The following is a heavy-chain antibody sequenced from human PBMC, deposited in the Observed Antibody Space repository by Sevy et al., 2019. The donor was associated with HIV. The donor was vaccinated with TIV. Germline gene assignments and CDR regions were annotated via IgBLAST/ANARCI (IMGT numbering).Heavy chain of an antibody. CDR1: GGTFSTYD. Sequence: ASVKVSCKASGGTFSTYDISWVRQAPGQGPEWMGGIIRILGTVNYAQKFQGRVTITADESTKTAYMELSSLRSEDTAVYYCAREGGNGWYYFDNWGQETLVTVSS. J-gene: IGHJ4*02. D-gene: IGHD6-19*01. CDR2: IIRILGTV. CDR3: AREGGNGWYYFDN. V-gene: IGHV1-69*13.